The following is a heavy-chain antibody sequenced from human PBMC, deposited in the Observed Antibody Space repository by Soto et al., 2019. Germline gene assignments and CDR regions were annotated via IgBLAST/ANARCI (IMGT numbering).Heavy chain of an antibody. D-gene: IGHD3-22*01. Sequence: QVQLQQWGAGLLKPSETLSLTCVVYGGSFSGYYWSWIRQPPEKGLEWFGEVNHSGGIDYNPSLKSRVTISVDTSKNQFSLKLSSVTAADTAVYYCAGRNGYYSGIDYWGQGTLVTVSS. V-gene: IGHV4-34*02. CDR3: AGRNGYYSGIDY. J-gene: IGHJ4*02. CDR2: VNHSGGI. CDR1: GGSFSGYY.